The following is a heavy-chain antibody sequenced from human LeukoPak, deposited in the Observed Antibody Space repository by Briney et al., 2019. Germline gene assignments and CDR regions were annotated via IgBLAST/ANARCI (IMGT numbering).Heavy chain of an antibody. Sequence: GASVKVSCKASGYTFTSYYMHWVRQAPGQGLEWMGKINPSGGSTSYAQKFQGRVTMTRDMSTSTVYMELSSLRSEDTAVYYCARDRTIAVAGSTHFDYWGQGTLVTVSS. CDR1: GYTFTSYY. CDR2: INPSGGST. CDR3: ARDRTIAVAGSTHFDY. J-gene: IGHJ4*02. D-gene: IGHD6-19*01. V-gene: IGHV1-46*01.